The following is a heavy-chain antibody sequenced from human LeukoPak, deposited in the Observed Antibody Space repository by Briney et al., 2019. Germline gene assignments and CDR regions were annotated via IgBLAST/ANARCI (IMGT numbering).Heavy chain of an antibody. CDR1: GFTFSSYG. Sequence: PGGSLSLSCAASGFTFSSYGMHWVRQAPGKGLEWVAFIRYDGSNKYYADSVKGRFTISRDNSKNTLYLPMNSLRAEDTAVYYCAEVVYSSGWYYFDYWGQGTLVTVSS. V-gene: IGHV3-30*02. CDR3: AEVVYSSGWYYFDY. CDR2: IRYDGSNK. J-gene: IGHJ4*02. D-gene: IGHD6-19*01.